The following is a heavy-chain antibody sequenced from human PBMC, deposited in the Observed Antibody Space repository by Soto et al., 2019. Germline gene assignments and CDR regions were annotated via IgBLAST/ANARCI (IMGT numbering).Heavy chain of an antibody. CDR1: VFIFSSYW. V-gene: IGHV3-30*18. CDR2: ITYEGSNK. J-gene: IGHJ6*02. D-gene: IGHD1-1*01. Sequence: GGGXRLSCSSAVFIFSSYWIRWVRHAPGKGLEWVALITYEGSNKYYADAVKGRLTISRENAKNMVSLQMESLRDEDTAVYYCENAPGANNWHNHHGMEVWGQGPTV. CDR3: ENAPGANNWHNHHGMEV.